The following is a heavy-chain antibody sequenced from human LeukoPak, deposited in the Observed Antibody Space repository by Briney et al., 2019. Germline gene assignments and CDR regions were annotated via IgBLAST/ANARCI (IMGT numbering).Heavy chain of an antibody. J-gene: IGHJ4*02. V-gene: IGHV3-23*01. CDR3: AKGVLWFGELLGY. D-gene: IGHD3-10*01. CDR2: ISGSGGST. Sequence: GGSLRLSCAASGFTFSSYAMSWVRQAPGKGLEWVSAISGSGGSTYYADSVKGRFTISRDNSKNSLYLQMNSLRTEDTALYYCAKGVLWFGELLGYWGQGTLVTVSS. CDR1: GFTFSSYA.